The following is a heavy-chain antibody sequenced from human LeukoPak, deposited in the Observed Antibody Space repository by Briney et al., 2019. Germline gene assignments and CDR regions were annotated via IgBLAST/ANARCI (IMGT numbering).Heavy chain of an antibody. CDR1: GFTFSRFT. D-gene: IGHD4-17*01. J-gene: IGHJ4*02. CDR3: ARALFVEDYDVDH. Sequence: NTGGSLRLSCAASGFTFSRFTMNWVRQAPGKGLEWVSSITSTSTYIYYADSVKGRFTISRDNAKKSLYLQMDSLRAEDTAVYYCARALFVEDYDVDHWGPGTLVTVSS. CDR2: ITSTSTYI. V-gene: IGHV3-21*01.